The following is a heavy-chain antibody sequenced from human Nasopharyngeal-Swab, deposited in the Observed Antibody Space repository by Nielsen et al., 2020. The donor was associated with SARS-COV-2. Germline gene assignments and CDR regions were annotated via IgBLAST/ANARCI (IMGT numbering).Heavy chain of an antibody. V-gene: IGHV1-8*02. J-gene: IGHJ6*02. CDR2: MNPNSGNT. CDR3: ARGEGFWSGYLYYYYYYGMDV. Sequence: ASVKVSCKASGYTFTSYYMHWVRQAPGQGLEWMGWMNPNSGNTGYAQKFQGRVTMTRNTSISTAYMELSSLRSEDTAVYYCARGEGFWSGYLYYYYYYGMDVWGQGTTVTVSS. CDR1: GYTFTSYY. D-gene: IGHD3-3*01.